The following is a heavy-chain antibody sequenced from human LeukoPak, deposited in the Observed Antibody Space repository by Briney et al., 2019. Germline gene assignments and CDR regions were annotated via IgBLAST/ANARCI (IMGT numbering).Heavy chain of an antibody. CDR2: IIPIFGTA. D-gene: IGHD5-18*01. V-gene: IGHV1-69*01. CDR1: GGTFSSYA. Sequence: ASVTVSFTASGGTFSSYAISWVRQAPGQGLEWMGGIIPIFGTANYAQKFQGRVTITADESTSTAYMELSSLRSEDTAVYYCARGPVQLRLHPHYYYYYYGMDVWGQGTTVTVSS. J-gene: IGHJ6*02. CDR3: ARGPVQLRLHPHYYYYYYGMDV.